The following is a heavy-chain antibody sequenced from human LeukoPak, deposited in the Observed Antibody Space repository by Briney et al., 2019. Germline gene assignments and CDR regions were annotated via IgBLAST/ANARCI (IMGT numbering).Heavy chain of an antibody. J-gene: IGHJ4*02. Sequence: ASVKVSCKASGYTFTSYGISWVRQAPGQGLEWMGWISAYNGNTYYTQEVQGRVTMTTDTSTNTAYMELRSLRSDDTAVYYCARRRLRYNYDFDNWGQGTLVTVSS. D-gene: IGHD1-1*01. V-gene: IGHV1-18*01. CDR3: ARRRLRYNYDFDN. CDR1: GYTFTSYG. CDR2: ISAYNGNT.